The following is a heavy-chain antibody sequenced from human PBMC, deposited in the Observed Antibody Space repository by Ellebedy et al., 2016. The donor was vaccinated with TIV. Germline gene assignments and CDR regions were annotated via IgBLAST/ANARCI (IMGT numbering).Heavy chain of an antibody. CDR3: ARARSSGWLHTPDY. D-gene: IGHD6-19*01. Sequence: AASVKVSCKASGYTFTSYYMHWVRQAPGQGLEWMGIINPSGGSTTYAQKLQGRVTMTRDTSTSTVYMERSSLRSEDTAVYYCARARSSGWLHTPDYWGQGTLVTVSS. J-gene: IGHJ4*02. CDR2: INPSGGST. V-gene: IGHV1-46*04. CDR1: GYTFTSYY.